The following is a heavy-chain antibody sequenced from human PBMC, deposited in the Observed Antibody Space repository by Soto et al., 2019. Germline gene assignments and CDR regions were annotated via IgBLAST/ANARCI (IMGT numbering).Heavy chain of an antibody. D-gene: IGHD3-9*01. CDR2: ISGSGGST. CDR1: GFTFSSYA. CDR3: AKDQVWRYFDWLPTFFDY. Sequence: GSLRLSCAASGFTFSSYAMSWVRQAPGKGLEWVSAISGSGGSTYYADSVKGRFTISRDNSKNTLYLQMNSLRAEDTAVYYCAKDQVWRYFDWLPTFFDYWGQGTLVTVSS. J-gene: IGHJ4*02. V-gene: IGHV3-23*01.